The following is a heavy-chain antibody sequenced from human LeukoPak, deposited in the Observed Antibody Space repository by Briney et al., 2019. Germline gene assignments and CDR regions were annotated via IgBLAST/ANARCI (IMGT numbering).Heavy chain of an antibody. CDR2: IKQDGSEK. J-gene: IGHJ4*02. D-gene: IGHD5-12*01. CDR1: GFTFSSYW. V-gene: IGHV3-7*01. CDR3: ARGSGYDYADY. Sequence: GGSLRLSCAASGFTFSSYWMSWVRQAPGKGLEWVANIKQDGSEKYYVDSVKGRFTISRENAKNSLYLQMNSLRAEDTAVYYCARGSGYDYADYWGQGTLVTVSS.